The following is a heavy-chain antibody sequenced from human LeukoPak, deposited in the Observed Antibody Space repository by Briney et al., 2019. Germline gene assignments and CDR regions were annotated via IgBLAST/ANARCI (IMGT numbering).Heavy chain of an antibody. CDR2: INPNRGAA. J-gene: IGHJ4*02. CDR1: GYTFNDYY. V-gene: IGHV1-2*02. CDR3: ARDRSTLGYRQFDY. Sequence: ASVKVSCKASGYTFNDYYIHWVRQAPGQGLEWMGWINPNRGAAMYAQRFQDRVTMTWDTSINTAYMDLSTLGSDDTALYYCARDRSTLGYRQFDYWGQGTLVIVSS. D-gene: IGHD5-18*01.